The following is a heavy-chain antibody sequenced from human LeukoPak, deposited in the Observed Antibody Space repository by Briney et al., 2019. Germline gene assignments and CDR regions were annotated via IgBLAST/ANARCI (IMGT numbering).Heavy chain of an antibody. CDR3: ARGRDDSSGYYYVFFDY. Sequence: GGSLRLSCAASGFTLSDYYMSWIRQAPGKGLEWVSYISSSGSTIYYADSVKGRFTISRDNAKNSLYLQMNSLRAEDTAVYYCARGRDDSSGYYYVFFDYWGQGTLVTVSS. J-gene: IGHJ4*02. D-gene: IGHD3-22*01. V-gene: IGHV3-11*04. CDR1: GFTLSDYY. CDR2: ISSSGSTI.